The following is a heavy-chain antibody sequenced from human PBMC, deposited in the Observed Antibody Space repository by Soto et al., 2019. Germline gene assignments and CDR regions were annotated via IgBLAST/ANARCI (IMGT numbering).Heavy chain of an antibody. Sequence: GGSLRLSCTASGFTFSTHGMSWVRQAPGKGLEWVSVISGSGDSTYHADSVKGRFTIFRDNSQNTLHLQMNSLSAEDLAVYYCARAYCTGATCGGYDYWGQGALVTVSS. CDR2: ISGSGDST. J-gene: IGHJ4*02. D-gene: IGHD2-8*02. CDR3: ARAYCTGATCGGYDY. CDR1: GFTFSTHG. V-gene: IGHV3-23*01.